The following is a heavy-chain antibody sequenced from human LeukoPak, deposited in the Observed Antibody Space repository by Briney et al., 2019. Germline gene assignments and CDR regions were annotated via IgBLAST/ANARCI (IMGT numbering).Heavy chain of an antibody. J-gene: IGHJ5*02. D-gene: IGHD3-3*01. CDR1: GYTFTSYD. V-gene: IGHV1-8*01. Sequence: ASVKVSCKASGYTFTSYDINWVRQATGQGLEWMGWMNPNSGNTGYAQKFQGRVTMTRNTSISTAYMELSSLRSEDTAVYYCARGHPYDFWSGYYRPPSANWFDPWGQGTLVTVSS. CDR2: MNPNSGNT. CDR3: ARGHPYDFWSGYYRPPSANWFDP.